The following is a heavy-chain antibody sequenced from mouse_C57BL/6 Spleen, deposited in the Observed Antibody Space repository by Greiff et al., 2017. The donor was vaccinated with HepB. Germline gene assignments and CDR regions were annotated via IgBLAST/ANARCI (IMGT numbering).Heavy chain of an antibody. J-gene: IGHJ1*03. CDR1: GFTFSSYA. V-gene: IGHV5-4*01. CDR3: ARLGSSYWYFDV. Sequence: EVQLVESGGGLVKPGGSLKLSCAASGFTFSSYAMSWVRQTPEKRLEWVATISDGGSYTYYPDNVKGRFTISRDNAKNNLYLQMSHLKSEDTAMYYCARLGSSYWYFDVWGTGTTVTVSS. CDR2: ISDGGSYT. D-gene: IGHD1-1*01.